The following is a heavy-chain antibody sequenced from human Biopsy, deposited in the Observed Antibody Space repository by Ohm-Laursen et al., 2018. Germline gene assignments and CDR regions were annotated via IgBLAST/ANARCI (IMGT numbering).Heavy chain of an antibody. CDR2: IFNSANT. V-gene: IGHV4-31*01. D-gene: IGHD3-22*01. CDR3: ARGDYFDSNGYFWFDP. Sequence: SQTLSLTCTVSGGSISSGGSYWSWIRQRPGKGLGWVWYIFNSANTYYNPSLNNLITISGDTSKNLLSLKLNSVTAADTAVYYCARGDYFDSNGYFWFDPWGQGTLVTVSS. CDR1: GGSISSGGSY. J-gene: IGHJ5*02.